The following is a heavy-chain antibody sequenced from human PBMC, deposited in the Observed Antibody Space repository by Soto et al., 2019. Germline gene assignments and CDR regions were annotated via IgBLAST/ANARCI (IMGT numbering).Heavy chain of an antibody. J-gene: IGHJ5*02. CDR1: GFTFSSYW. Sequence: PGGSLRLSCAASGFTFSSYWMHWVRQAPGKGLVWVSRINSDGSSTSYADSVKGRFTISRDNAKNTLYLQMNSLRAEDTAVYYCARGRLRSYNWFDPWGQGTLVTVSS. V-gene: IGHV3-74*01. CDR3: ARGRLRSYNWFDP. CDR2: INSDGSST. D-gene: IGHD4-17*01.